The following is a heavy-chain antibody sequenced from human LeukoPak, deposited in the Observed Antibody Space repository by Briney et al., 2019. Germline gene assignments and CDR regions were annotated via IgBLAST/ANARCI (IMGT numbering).Heavy chain of an antibody. CDR3: AELGITMIEGV. CDR2: ISSSGSTI. Sequence: GGFLRLSCAASGFTFSSYSMNWVRQAPGKGLEWVSYISSSGSTIYYADSVKGRFTISRDNAKNSLYLQMSSLRAEDTAVYYCAELGITMIEGVWGKGTTVTISS. D-gene: IGHD3-22*01. J-gene: IGHJ6*04. CDR1: GFTFSSYS. V-gene: IGHV3-48*04.